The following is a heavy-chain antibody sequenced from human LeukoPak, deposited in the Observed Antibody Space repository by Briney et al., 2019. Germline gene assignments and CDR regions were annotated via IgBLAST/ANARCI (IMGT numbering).Heavy chain of an antibody. J-gene: IGHJ4*01. Sequence: GGPLRLSCAVSGFTFSNYAMTWVRQAPGKGLGWVSGISTSGGDTYYADSVKGRFTISRDNSKNTLYLQMNSLRAEDTAVYYCAKGIYSSGWSYFDYWGHGTLVTVSS. CDR2: ISTSGGDT. CDR1: GFTFSNYA. CDR3: AKGIYSSGWSYFDY. D-gene: IGHD6-19*01. V-gene: IGHV3-23*01.